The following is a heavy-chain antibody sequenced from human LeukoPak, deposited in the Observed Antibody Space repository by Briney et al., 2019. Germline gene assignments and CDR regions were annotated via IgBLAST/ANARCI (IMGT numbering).Heavy chain of an antibody. CDR3: ARARGTASVHYFDY. CDR2: INHSGST. Sequence: SETLSLTCAVYGGSFSGYYWSWIRQPPGKGLEWIGEINHSGSTNYNPSLKSRVTISVDTSKNQFSLKLTSVTAADTAVYYCARARGTASVHYFDYWGQGTLVTVSS. J-gene: IGHJ4*02. D-gene: IGHD3-16*01. CDR1: GGSFSGYY. V-gene: IGHV4-34*01.